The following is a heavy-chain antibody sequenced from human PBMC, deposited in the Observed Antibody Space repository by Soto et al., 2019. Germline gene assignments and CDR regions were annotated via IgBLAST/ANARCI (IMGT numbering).Heavy chain of an antibody. V-gene: IGHV3-23*01. J-gene: IGHJ5*02. CDR3: ATAQNWGWAS. D-gene: IGHD7-27*01. Sequence: GGSLRLSCAASGSTFSNIAMIWVRQAPGKGLEWVSSIGGSGGGITYADSMKGRFTISRDNSKNTLYLQINSLRAEDTAVYYCATAQNWGWASWGQGTLLTVSS. CDR1: GSTFSNIA. CDR2: IGGSGGGI.